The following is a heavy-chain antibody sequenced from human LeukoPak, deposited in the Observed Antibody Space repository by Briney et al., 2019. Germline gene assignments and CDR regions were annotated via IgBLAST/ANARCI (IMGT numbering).Heavy chain of an antibody. CDR3: ARPRGWSGYYYY. CDR2: IIPIFGTA. Sequence: ASVKVSCKASGGTFSSYAISWVRQAPGQGLEWMGGIIPIFGTANYAQKFQGRVTITADESTSTAYMELSSLRSEDTAVYYCARPRGWSGYYYYWGQGTLVTVSS. D-gene: IGHD3-3*01. CDR1: GGTFSSYA. V-gene: IGHV1-69*13. J-gene: IGHJ4*02.